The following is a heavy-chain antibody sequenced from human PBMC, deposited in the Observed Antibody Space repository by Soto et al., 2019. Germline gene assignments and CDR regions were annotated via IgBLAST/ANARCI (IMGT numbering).Heavy chain of an antibody. CDR1: GGTMSGFC. D-gene: IGHD6-6*01. CDR2: VYYSGAT. Sequence: QVQLQESGPGLVRPSETLSLTCDVSGGTMSGFCWRWIRQSPGKGLEWIGHVYYSGATDYNPSLKSRVTLSEDTSRRQCSLKLNSVSAADTAVYYCARGGTAARRPGFYFFYMDVWGKGTTVTV. J-gene: IGHJ6*03. CDR3: ARGGTAARRPGFYFFYMDV. V-gene: IGHV4-59*01.